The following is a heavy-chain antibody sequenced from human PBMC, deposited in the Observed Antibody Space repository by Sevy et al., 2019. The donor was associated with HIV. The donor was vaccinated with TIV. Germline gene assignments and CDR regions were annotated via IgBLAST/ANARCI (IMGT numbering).Heavy chain of an antibody. J-gene: IGHJ4*02. Sequence: ASVKVSCKASGYTFTSYDINWVRQATGQGLEWMGWVNPDSGNTGYAQKFQGRVTMTKDTSTRTAYMELSSLRSEDTAIYYCARVGNRGDYWGQGTLVTVSS. CDR2: VNPDSGNT. CDR3: ARVGNRGDY. CDR1: GYTFTSYD. V-gene: IGHV1-8*01. D-gene: IGHD3-10*01.